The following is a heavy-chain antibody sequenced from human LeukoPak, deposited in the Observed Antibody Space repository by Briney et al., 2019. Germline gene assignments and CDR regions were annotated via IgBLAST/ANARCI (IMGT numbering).Heavy chain of an antibody. D-gene: IGHD1-26*01. CDR3: ARGWELLEKYYFDY. CDR1: GGSISSGSYY. Sequence: PSQTLSLTCTVSGGSISSGSYYWSWIRQPPGKGLEWIGEINHSGSTNYNPSLKSRVTISVDTSKNQFSLKLSSVTAADTAVYYCARGWELLEKYYFDYWGQGTLVTVSS. J-gene: IGHJ4*02. V-gene: IGHV4-39*07. CDR2: INHSGST.